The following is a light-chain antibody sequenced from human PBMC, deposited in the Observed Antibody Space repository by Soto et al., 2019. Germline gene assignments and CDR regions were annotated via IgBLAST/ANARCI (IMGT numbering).Light chain of an antibody. V-gene: IGLV2-11*01. J-gene: IGLJ3*02. CDR3: CSYAGSYSWV. Sequence: QSALTQPRSVSGSPGQSVTVSCTGTSSDVGGYNYVSWYQQHPGKAPKLRIYDVSKRPSGVPDRFSGSKSGNTASLTISGLQAADEADYYCCSYAGSYSWVFGGGTKLTVL. CDR2: DVS. CDR1: SSDVGGYNY.